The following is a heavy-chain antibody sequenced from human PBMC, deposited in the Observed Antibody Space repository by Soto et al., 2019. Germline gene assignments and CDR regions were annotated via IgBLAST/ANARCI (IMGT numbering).Heavy chain of an antibody. J-gene: IGHJ5*02. Sequence: SETLSLTCAVSGGSISSDANFWSWIRQLPGRGLEWIGYISYTGRTYYTPSLNSRLTISLDTSKNLFSLRLSAVTAADTAVYFCARGSFSSISSWFDPWRQGTLVTVSS. CDR2: ISYTGRT. D-gene: IGHD6-6*01. CDR3: ARGSFSSISSWFDP. V-gene: IGHV4-31*11. CDR1: GGSISSDANF.